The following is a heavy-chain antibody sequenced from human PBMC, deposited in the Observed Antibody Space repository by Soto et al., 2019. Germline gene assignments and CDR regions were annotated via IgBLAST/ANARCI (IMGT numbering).Heavy chain of an antibody. V-gene: IGHV3-7*01. J-gene: IGHJ4*02. CDR2: IKEDGSQK. Sequence: WGSLRLSCIESWINFNSYLMILVRQAPGKGLEYVADIKEDGSQKNYVDSVKGRFTISRDNAKNSLSLQMNGLRVEDTAMYYCGRSISGWARFDFWGQGILVTVSS. D-gene: IGHD6-19*01. CDR1: WINFNSYL. CDR3: GRSISGWARFDF.